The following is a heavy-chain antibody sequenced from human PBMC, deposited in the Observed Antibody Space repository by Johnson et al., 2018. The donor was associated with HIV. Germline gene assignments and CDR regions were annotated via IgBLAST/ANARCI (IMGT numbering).Heavy chain of an antibody. CDR2: ISGSGGRT. CDR3: ARDSHNFWTDAFDI. D-gene: IGHD3/OR15-3a*01. CDR1: GFTFSTYG. J-gene: IGHJ3*02. V-gene: IGHV3-33*01. Sequence: HVQLVESGGGVVQPGRSLRLSCAASGFTFSTYGMHWVRQAPGKGLEWVAVISGSGGRTYYADSVKGRFTISRDNAKNSLYLQMNSLRAEDTAVYYCARDSHNFWTDAFDIWGQGTMVTVSS.